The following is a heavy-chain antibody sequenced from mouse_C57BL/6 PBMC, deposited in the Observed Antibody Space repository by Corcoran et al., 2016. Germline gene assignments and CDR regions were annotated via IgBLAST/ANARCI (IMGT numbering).Heavy chain of an antibody. D-gene: IGHD4-1*01. Sequence: QVQLKQSGAELVRPGASVKLSCKASGYTFTDYYINWVKQRPGQGLEWIARIYPGSGNTYYNEKFKGKATLTAEKSSSTAYMQLSSLTSEDSAVYFCARDLGTGPYFDYWGQGTTLTVSS. J-gene: IGHJ2*01. CDR2: IYPGSGNT. CDR1: GYTFTDYY. V-gene: IGHV1-76*01. CDR3: ARDLGTGPYFDY.